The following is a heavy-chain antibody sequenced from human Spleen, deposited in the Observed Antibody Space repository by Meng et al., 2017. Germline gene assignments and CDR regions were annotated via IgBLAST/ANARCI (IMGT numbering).Heavy chain of an antibody. CDR2: ICHSGTT. V-gene: IGHV4-39*01. J-gene: IGHJ5*02. Sequence: QPQLQVSGPGLVKPSEALSLTCSVSGGSISTSGYYWGWIRQPPGKGLEWIGSICHSGTTYYTPSLRRRVTVSIDTSKNQFSLEVTSVTAADTAVYYCVRSSGWVRTGFDPWGQGTLVTVSS. CDR3: VRSSGWVRTGFDP. D-gene: IGHD6-19*01. CDR1: GGSISTSGYY.